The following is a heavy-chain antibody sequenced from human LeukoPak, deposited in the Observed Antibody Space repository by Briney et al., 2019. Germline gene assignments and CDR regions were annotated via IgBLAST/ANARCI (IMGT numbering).Heavy chain of an antibody. CDR1: GGTFSSYA. CDR3: ARGGRVGPLDY. J-gene: IGHJ4*02. D-gene: IGHD3-10*01. Sequence: ASVKVSCKASGGTFSSYAISWVRQAPGQGLEWMGGIIPIFGTANYAQKFQGRVTMTRDTSTSTVYMELSSLRSEDTAVYYCARGGRVGPLDYWGQGTLVTVSS. CDR2: IIPIFGTA. V-gene: IGHV1-69*05.